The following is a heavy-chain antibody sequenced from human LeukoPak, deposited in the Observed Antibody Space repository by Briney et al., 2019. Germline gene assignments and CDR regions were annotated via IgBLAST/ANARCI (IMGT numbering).Heavy chain of an antibody. Sequence: GGSLRLSCTASGFTFGDYAMSWFRQAPGKGLEWVGFIRSKAYGGTTEYAASVKGRFTISRDDSKSIAYLQMSSLKTEDTAVYYCTSSYQWEPSDYWGQGTLVTVSS. CDR1: GFTFGDYA. V-gene: IGHV3-49*03. J-gene: IGHJ4*02. CDR2: IRSKAYGGTT. CDR3: TSSYQWEPSDY. D-gene: IGHD1-26*01.